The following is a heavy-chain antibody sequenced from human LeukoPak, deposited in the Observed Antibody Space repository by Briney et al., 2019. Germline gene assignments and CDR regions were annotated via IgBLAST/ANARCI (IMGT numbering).Heavy chain of an antibody. CDR3: AKGITTYESSGCLDY. V-gene: IGHV3-23*01. CDR2: ISGSGGST. J-gene: IGHJ4*02. D-gene: IGHD3-22*01. Sequence: GGSLRLSCAASGFTFSSYAMSWVRQAPGKGLEWVAGISGSGGSTYYADSVKGRFTISRDNSKNTLYLQMNRLSVEDTAVYHCAKGITTYESSGCLDYWGQGTLVTVSS. CDR1: GFTFSSYA.